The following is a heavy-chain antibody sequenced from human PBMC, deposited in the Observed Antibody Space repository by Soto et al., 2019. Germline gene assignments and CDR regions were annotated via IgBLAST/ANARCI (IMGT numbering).Heavy chain of an antibody. CDR1: GYTFTSYG. J-gene: IGHJ5*02. D-gene: IGHD6-19*01. V-gene: IGHV1-18*01. Sequence: GASVKVSCKASGYTFTSYGISWVRQAPGQGLEWMGWISAYNGNTNYAQKLQGRVTMTTDTSTSTAYMELRSLRSDDTAVHYCARENVYYSSGWYGWFDPWGQGTLVTVSS. CDR2: ISAYNGNT. CDR3: ARENVYYSSGWYGWFDP.